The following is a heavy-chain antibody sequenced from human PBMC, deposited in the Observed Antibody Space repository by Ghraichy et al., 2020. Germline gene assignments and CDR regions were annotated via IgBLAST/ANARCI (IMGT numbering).Heavy chain of an antibody. CDR2: ISGSGIST. CDR1: GFTFSSYA. Sequence: GGSLRLSCAASGFTFSSYAMNWVRQAPGKGLEWVSGISGSGISTYYTDSVKGRFTISRDNSKNTLYLQMNSLRAEDTAVYYCAKAQVDYAGTSPNFDFWGQGTLVTVSS. D-gene: IGHD4-23*01. J-gene: IGHJ4*02. V-gene: IGHV3-23*01. CDR3: AKAQVDYAGTSPNFDF.